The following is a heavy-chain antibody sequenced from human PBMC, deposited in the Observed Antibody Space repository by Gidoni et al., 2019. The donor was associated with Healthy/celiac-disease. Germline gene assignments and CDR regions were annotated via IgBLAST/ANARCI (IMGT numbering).Heavy chain of an antibody. CDR1: GFTFSSDG. J-gene: IGHJ5*02. CDR2: IKQDGSEK. CDR3: ARDRGNWFDP. Sequence: EVQLVESGGGLVQPGGSLRLSCAASGFTFSSDGMSWFRQAPGKGLGWVANIKQDGSEKYYVDSVKGRFTISRDNAKNSLYLQMNSLRAEDTAVYYCARDRGNWFDPWGQGTLVTVSS. V-gene: IGHV3-7*01.